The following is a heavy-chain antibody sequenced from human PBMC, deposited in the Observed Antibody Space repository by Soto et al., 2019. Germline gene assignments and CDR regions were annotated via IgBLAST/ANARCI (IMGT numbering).Heavy chain of an antibody. J-gene: IGHJ3*02. D-gene: IGHD6-19*01. Sequence: PSETLSLTCTVSGGSISSSSYYWGWIRQPPGKGLEWIGSIYYSGSTYYNPSLKSRVTISVDTSKNQFSLKLSSVTAADTAVHYWMSRRPTADPQGEQRRVLPDAFDICGQGTMVSVS. CDR1: GGSISSSSYY. CDR2: IYYSGST. CDR3: MSRRPTADPQGEQRRVLPDAFDI. V-gene: IGHV4-39*01.